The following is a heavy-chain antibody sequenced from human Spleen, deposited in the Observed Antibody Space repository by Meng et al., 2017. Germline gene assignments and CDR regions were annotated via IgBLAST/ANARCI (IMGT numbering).Heavy chain of an antibody. J-gene: IGHJ5*02. V-gene: IGHV4-34*01. D-gene: IGHD3-10*01. Sequence: GSLRLSCAVYGGSFSGYYWSWIRQPPGKGLEWIGEINHSGITNYNPSLKSRITISLDTSKNQFALKLSTVTAADTAVYFCARALWCGEDKRFAPWGQGTLVTVSS. CDR2: INHSGIT. CDR3: ARALWCGEDKRFAP. CDR1: GGSFSGYY.